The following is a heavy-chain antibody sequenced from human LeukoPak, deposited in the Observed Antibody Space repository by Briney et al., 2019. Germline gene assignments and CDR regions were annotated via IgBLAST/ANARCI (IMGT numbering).Heavy chain of an antibody. CDR3: AREGYSSS. J-gene: IGHJ6*02. CDR2: ISSSSSTI. D-gene: IGHD6-13*01. V-gene: IGHV3-69-1*01. Sequence: GGSLRLSCAVSGITVSVNYMNWVRQAPGKGLEWVSSISSSSSTIYYADSVKGRFTISRDNAKNSLYLQMNSLRAEDTAVYYCAREGYSSSWGQGTTVTVSS. CDR1: GITVSVNY.